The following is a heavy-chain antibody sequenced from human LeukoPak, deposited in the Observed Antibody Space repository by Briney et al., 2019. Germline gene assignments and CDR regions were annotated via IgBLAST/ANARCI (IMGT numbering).Heavy chain of an antibody. CDR1: GGSFSGYY. CDR2: INHSGST. CDR3: ARGRGGGYCSSTSCRVYFDY. D-gene: IGHD2-2*01. Sequence: SETLSLTCAVYGGSFSGYYWSWIRQPPGKGLEWIGEINHSGSTNYNPSLKSRVTISVDTSKNQFSLKLSSVTAADTAVYCCARGRGGGYCSSTSCRVYFDYWGQGTLVTVSS. V-gene: IGHV4-34*01. J-gene: IGHJ4*02.